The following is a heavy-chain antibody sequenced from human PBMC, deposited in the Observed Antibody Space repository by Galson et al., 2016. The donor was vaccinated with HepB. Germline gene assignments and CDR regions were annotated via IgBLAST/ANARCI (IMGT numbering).Heavy chain of an antibody. D-gene: IGHD3-10*01. J-gene: IGHJ6*02. CDR1: GGSISRNNYY. CDR2: FYYSGST. CDR3: SRVTLVRGVMASLWARDYYYGMYV. V-gene: IGHV4-39*01. Sequence: SETLSLTCTVSGGSISRNNYYWVWIRQPPGKGLEWIGTFYYSGSTFYNPSLKSRVTIFVDTSKNQFSLKLSSVTAADTAVYYCSRVTLVRGVMASLWARDYYYGMYVWGQGTTVT.